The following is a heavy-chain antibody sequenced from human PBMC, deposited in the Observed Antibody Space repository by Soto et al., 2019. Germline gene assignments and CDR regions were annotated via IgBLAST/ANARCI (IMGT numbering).Heavy chain of an antibody. CDR2: IYYSGST. J-gene: IGHJ6*02. CDR1: GGSISSSSYY. Sequence: SETLSLTCTVSGGSISSSSYYWGWIRQPPGKGLEWIGSIYYSGSTYYNPSLKSRVTISVDTSKNQFSLKLSSVTAADTAVYYCAKHEGNDLEYGMDVWGQGTTVTVSS. CDR3: AKHEGNDLEYGMDV. D-gene: IGHD1-1*01. V-gene: IGHV4-39*01.